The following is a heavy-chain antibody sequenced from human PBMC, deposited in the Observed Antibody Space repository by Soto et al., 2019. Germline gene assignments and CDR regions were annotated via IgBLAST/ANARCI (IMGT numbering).Heavy chain of an antibody. J-gene: IGHJ5*02. CDR2: IYHSGST. Sequence: QVQLQESGPGLVKPSGTLSLTCAVSGGSISSSNWWSWVRQPPGKGLEWIEEIYHSGSTNYNPSLKSRVTISVDKSKNQFSLKLSSVTAADTAVYYCAREQDREGQLGIISGWFDPWGQGTLVTVSS. D-gene: IGHD6-6*01. CDR1: GGSISSSNW. V-gene: IGHV4-4*02. CDR3: AREQDREGQLGIISGWFDP.